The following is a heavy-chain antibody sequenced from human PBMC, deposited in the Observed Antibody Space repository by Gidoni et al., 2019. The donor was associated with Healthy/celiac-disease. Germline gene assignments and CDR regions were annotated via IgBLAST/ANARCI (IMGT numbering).Heavy chain of an antibody. CDR2: ISGSGGST. CDR3: AKESERGPWSDIVVACPDY. CDR1: GFTFLRYA. J-gene: IGHJ4*02. D-gene: IGHD2-2*01. V-gene: IGHV3-23*01. Sequence: EVQLLASGGGLVKPGGSLSLSCATSGFTFLRYAVSWVRQAPGKGLEWVSAISGSGGSTYDADSVKGRFTISRDNSKNTLYLQMNSLGAEDTAVYYCAKESERGPWSDIVVACPDYWGQGTLVTVSS.